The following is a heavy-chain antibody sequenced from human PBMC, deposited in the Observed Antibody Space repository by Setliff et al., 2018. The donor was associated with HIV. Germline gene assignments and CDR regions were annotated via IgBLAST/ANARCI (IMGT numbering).Heavy chain of an antibody. CDR1: GDSISSGGYY. D-gene: IGHD3-22*01. CDR3: ARADYESGSYFFDY. V-gene: IGHV4-31*03. CDR2: IYYSGSS. Sequence: KPSETLSLTCTVSGDSISSGGYYWSWIRQSPGKGLEWIGYIYYSGSSYYNPSLQSRITMSVETSMNQFSLRLTSVTSADTAIYYCARADYESGSYFFDYWGQGTLVTVSS. J-gene: IGHJ4*02.